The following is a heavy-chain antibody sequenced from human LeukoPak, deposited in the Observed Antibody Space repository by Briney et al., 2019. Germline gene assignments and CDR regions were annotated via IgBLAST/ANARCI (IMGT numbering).Heavy chain of an antibody. CDR3: AKGHYYGSASLDY. CDR1: GFTFSSYG. D-gene: IGHD3-10*01. J-gene: IGHJ4*02. CDR2: IGGRDGST. V-gene: IGHV3-23*01. Sequence: GGSLRLSCAASGFTFSSYGMSWVRQAPGKGLEWVSAIGGRDGSTYYADSVKGRFTISRDNSKNTLYVQMNSLRAEDTAVYYCAKGHYYGSASLDYWGQGTLVTVSS.